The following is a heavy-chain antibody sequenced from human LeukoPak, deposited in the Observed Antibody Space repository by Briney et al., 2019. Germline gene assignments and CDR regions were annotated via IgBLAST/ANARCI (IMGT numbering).Heavy chain of an antibody. CDR3: SRENGAFSPFGY. D-gene: IGHD2-8*01. CDR2: ISLSGLT. CDR1: GGSISSYY. J-gene: IGHJ4*02. V-gene: IGHV4-59*12. Sequence: SETLSLTCTVSGGSISSYYWSWIRQPPGQGLEWIGEISLSGLTNYNPSLKSRVTMALDKSKNHLSLNLTSVTAADMAVYYRSRENGAFSPFGYWGQGTLVTVPS.